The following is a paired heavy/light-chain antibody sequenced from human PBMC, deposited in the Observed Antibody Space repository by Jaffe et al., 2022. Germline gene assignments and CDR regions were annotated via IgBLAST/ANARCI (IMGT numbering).Light chain of an antibody. J-gene: IGKJ2*01. CDR2: DAS. Sequence: EIVLTQSPATLSLSPGERATLSCRASQSVSSYLAWYQQKPGQAPRLLIYDASNRATGIPARFSGSGSGTDFTLTISSLEPEDFAVYYCQQRSNWPLYTFGQGTKLEIK. V-gene: IGKV3-11*01. CDR3: QQRSNWPLYT. CDR1: QSVSSY.
Heavy chain of an antibody. CDR3: ARVGLESVILGYCSGGSCRPYYYYYYMDV. CDR2: IYHSGST. J-gene: IGHJ6*03. Sequence: QVQLQESGPGLVKPSGTLSLTCAVSGGSISSSNWWSWVRQPPGKGLEWIGEIYHSGSTNYNPSLKSRVTISVDKSKNQFSLKLSSVTAADTAVYYCARVGLESVILGYCSGGSCRPYYYYYYMDVWGKGTTVTVSS. CDR1: GGSISSSNW. V-gene: IGHV4-4*02. D-gene: IGHD2-15*01.